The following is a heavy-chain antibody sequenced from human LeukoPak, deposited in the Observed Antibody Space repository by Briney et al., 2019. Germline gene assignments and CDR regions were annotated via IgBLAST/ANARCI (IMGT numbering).Heavy chain of an antibody. Sequence: GGSLRLSCAASEFTFSNYAMNWVRQAPGKGLEWVSGISGGGGSTYYADSVKGRFTISRNNSKNTLYLQMDSLRAEDTALYYCAKGSGINHYHWIDPWGQGTLVTVSS. CDR3: AKGSGINHYHWIDP. CDR2: ISGGGGST. J-gene: IGHJ5*02. CDR1: EFTFSNYA. V-gene: IGHV3-23*01. D-gene: IGHD1-14*01.